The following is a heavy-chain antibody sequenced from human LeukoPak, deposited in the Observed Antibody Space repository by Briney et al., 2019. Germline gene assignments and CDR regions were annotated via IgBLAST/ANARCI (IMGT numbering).Heavy chain of an antibody. Sequence: GGSLRLSCAASGFTFSSYEMNWVRQAPGKGLEWVSYISSSGSTIYYADSVKGRFTISRDNSKNTLYLQMNSLRAEDTAVYYCAKGDTTWELPHDYWGQGTLVTVSS. CDR3: AKGDTTWELPHDY. J-gene: IGHJ4*02. D-gene: IGHD1-26*01. V-gene: IGHV3-48*03. CDR2: ISSSGSTI. CDR1: GFTFSSYE.